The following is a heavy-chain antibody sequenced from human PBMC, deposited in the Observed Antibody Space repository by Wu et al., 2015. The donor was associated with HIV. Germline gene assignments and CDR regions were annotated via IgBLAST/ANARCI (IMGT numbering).Heavy chain of an antibody. CDR3: AREKRDIGYYFDY. CDR2: LYHTGST. Sequence: QVQLQESGPGLVKPSETLSLTCVVSGTSVSSDYYWGWIRQTPGKGLEWIGTLYHTGSTFYNPSPKSRVTISIDTSKNQFSLKLNSVTAADTAIYYCAREKRDIGYYFDYWGQGTLVSVSS. J-gene: IGHJ4*02. V-gene: IGHV4-38-2*02. CDR1: GTSVSSDYY.